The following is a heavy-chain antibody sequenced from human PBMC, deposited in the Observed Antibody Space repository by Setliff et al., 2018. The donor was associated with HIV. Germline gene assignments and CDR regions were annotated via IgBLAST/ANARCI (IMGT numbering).Heavy chain of an antibody. CDR3: ARHSGAPYSSSSGLFDY. J-gene: IGHJ4*02. CDR1: GGSISSGTYY. V-gene: IGHV4-39*01. D-gene: IGHD6-6*01. Sequence: SETLSLTCSVSGGSISSGTYYWGWIRQPPGKGLEWIGSMSHSGSTNYNPSLKSRVTISVDKSKNQFSLKLSSVTAADTAVYYCARHSGAPYSSSSGLFDYWGQGTLVTVSS. CDR2: MSHSGST.